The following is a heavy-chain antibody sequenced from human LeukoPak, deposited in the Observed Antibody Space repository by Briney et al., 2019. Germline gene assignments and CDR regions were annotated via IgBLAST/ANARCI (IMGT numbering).Heavy chain of an antibody. D-gene: IGHD2-2*01. V-gene: IGHV1-2*02. CDR3: ARVIVVVAAARIWFDP. CDR2: INPNSGDT. Sequence: GASVKVSCKASGYTFTGYYMQWVRQAPGQGLEWVGWINPNSGDTKYAQKFQGRVTMTRDTSISTAYMELIRLRSEDTAVYYCARVIVVVAAARIWFDPWGQGTLVTVSS. J-gene: IGHJ5*02. CDR1: GYTFTGYY.